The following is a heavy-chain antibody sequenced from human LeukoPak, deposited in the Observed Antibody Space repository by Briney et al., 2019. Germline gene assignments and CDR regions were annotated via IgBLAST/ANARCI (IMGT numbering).Heavy chain of an antibody. CDR2: ISGGSVYI. CDR1: GFTFSSYS. Sequence: AGGSLRLSCAASGFTFSSYSMNWVRQAPGQGLEWVSSISGGSVYISYADSVKGRFTISRDNAKNSLYLQMNSLSAEDTAVYYCVKKWFGELYYYFDYWGQGTLVTVSS. J-gene: IGHJ4*02. V-gene: IGHV3-21*01. D-gene: IGHD3-10*01. CDR3: VKKWFGELYYYFDY.